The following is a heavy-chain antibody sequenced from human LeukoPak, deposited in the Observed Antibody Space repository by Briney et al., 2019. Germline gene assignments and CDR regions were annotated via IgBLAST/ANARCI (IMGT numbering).Heavy chain of an antibody. CDR3: VISSTGRGGMDV. Sequence: GGSLRLSCAASGFTFSSFWVSWVRQAPGKGLEWVANIKYDGSDKYYVDSVKGRFTISRDNAENALYLQMNSLRVDDTAVYYCVISSTGRGGMDVWGKGTTVIVSS. V-gene: IGHV3-7*03. J-gene: IGHJ6*04. D-gene: IGHD1-14*01. CDR2: IKYDGSDK. CDR1: GFTFSSFW.